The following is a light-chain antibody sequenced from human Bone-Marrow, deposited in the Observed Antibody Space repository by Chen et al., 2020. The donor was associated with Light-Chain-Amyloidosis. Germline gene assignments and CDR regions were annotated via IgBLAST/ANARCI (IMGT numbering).Light chain of an antibody. Sequence: TVLSQTPLSLHFTPGEPPYISGRSSQSLLDGDDVNTSLDWYLQKPGQSPQILIYSVSYRASGVPDRFSGSGSGTDFTLKISRVEAEDVGVYYCMQRTEFPYTFGGGTKVDIK. J-gene: IGKJ4*01. CDR3: MQRTEFPYT. CDR2: SVS. V-gene: IGKV2-40*01. CDR1: QSLLDGDDVNTS.